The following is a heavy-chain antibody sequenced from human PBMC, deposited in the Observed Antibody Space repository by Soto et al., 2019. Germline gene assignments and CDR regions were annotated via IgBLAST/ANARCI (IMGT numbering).Heavy chain of an antibody. V-gene: IGHV3-48*01. Sequence: EAQLVESGGGLVQPGGSLRLSCAASGFTFSSYSMNWVRQAPGKGLEWVSYISSSSTIYYADSVKGRFTISRDNAKNSLYLQMNSLRAEDTAVFYCAREVLSSGWFAAYYMDVWGKGTTVTVSS. J-gene: IGHJ6*03. D-gene: IGHD6-19*01. CDR3: AREVLSSGWFAAYYMDV. CDR1: GFTFSSYS. CDR2: ISSSSTI.